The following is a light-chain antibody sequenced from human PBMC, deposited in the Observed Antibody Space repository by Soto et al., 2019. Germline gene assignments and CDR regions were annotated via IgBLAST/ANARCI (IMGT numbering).Light chain of an antibody. V-gene: IGKV1-5*02. CDR1: QSISSW. Sequence: DIQMTQSPSTLSASVGDSVTVLCRASQSISSWLAWYQQIPGKAPKLLIYDVSSLESVVPSRFSGSGSGTEFTLTISSLQPDDFATYYCQQYNSWMFGQGTKVDTK. J-gene: IGKJ1*01. CDR2: DVS. CDR3: QQYNSWM.